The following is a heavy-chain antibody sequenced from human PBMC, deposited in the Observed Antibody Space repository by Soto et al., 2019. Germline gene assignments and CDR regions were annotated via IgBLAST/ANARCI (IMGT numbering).Heavy chain of an antibody. CDR3: ARTQIAAADAYYYYGMDV. CDR1: GFTFSSYA. D-gene: IGHD6-13*01. V-gene: IGHV3-30-3*01. J-gene: IGHJ6*02. Sequence: GGSLRLSCAASGFTFSSYAMHWVRQAPGKGLEWVAVISYDGSNKYYADSVKGRFTISRDNSKNTLYLQMNSLRAEDTAVYYCARTQIAAADAYYYYGMDVWGQGTTVTVSS. CDR2: ISYDGSNK.